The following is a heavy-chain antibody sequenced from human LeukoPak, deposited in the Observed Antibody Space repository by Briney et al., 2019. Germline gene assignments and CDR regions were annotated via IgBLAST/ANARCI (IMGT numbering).Heavy chain of an antibody. CDR3: ARASSIAARRIPGVLEYFDY. Sequence: PGGSLRLSCAASGFTFSSYSMNWVRQAPGKGLEWVSSISSSSSYIYYADSVKGRFTISRDNAKNSLYLQMNSLRAEDTAVYYCARASSIAARRIPGVLEYFDYWGQGTLVTVSS. J-gene: IGHJ4*02. V-gene: IGHV3-21*01. CDR2: ISSSSSYI. CDR1: GFTFSSYS. D-gene: IGHD6-6*01.